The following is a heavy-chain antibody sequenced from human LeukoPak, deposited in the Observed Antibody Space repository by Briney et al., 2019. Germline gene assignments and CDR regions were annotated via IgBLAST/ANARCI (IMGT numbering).Heavy chain of an antibody. J-gene: IGHJ3*02. CDR3: AREPSIAVAEVAFDI. V-gene: IGHV4-39*07. Sequence: SETLSLTCTVSGGSISSSSYYWGWIRQPPGKGLEWIGSIYYSGSTYYNPSLKSRVTISVNTSKNQFSLKLSSVTAADTAVYYCAREPSIAVAEVAFDIWGQGTMVTVSS. D-gene: IGHD6-19*01. CDR1: GGSISSSSYY. CDR2: IYYSGST.